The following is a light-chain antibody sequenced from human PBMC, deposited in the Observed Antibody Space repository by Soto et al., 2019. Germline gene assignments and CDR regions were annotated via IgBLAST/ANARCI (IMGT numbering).Light chain of an antibody. Sequence: EIVLTQSPATLSLSPGERATLSCRASTSVSSYLDWYQQKPGQAPRLLIHDASNKATGIPARFSGSGSGTDFALTISSLEPEAFAVYYCQQGSNWPPRVTFGGGTKVEIK. J-gene: IGKJ4*01. CDR1: TSVSSY. CDR2: DAS. V-gene: IGKV3-11*01. CDR3: QQGSNWPPRVT.